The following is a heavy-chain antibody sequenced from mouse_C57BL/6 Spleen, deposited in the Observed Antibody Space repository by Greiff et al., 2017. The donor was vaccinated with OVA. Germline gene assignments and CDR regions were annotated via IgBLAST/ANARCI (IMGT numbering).Heavy chain of an antibody. D-gene: IGHD1-1*01. J-gene: IGHJ3*01. CDR2: IDPETGGT. V-gene: IGHV1-15*01. CDR1: GYTFTDYE. Sequence: VQLQQSGAELVRPGASVTLSCKASGYTFTDYEMHWVKQTPVHGLEWIGAIDPETGGTAYNQKFKGKAILTADKSSSTAYMELRSLTSEDSAVYYCTSGVCYGSPWFAYWGQGTLVTVSA. CDR3: TSGVCYGSPWFAY.